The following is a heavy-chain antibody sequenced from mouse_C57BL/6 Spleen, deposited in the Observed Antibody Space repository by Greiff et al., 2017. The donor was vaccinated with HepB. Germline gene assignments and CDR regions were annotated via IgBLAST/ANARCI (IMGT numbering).Heavy chain of an antibody. J-gene: IGHJ3*01. D-gene: IGHD2-3*01. CDR2: INPNNGGT. V-gene: IGHV1-26*01. CDR3: AREGWLLRPFAY. CDR1: GYTFTDYY. Sequence: EVQLQQSGPELVKPGASVKISCKASGYTFTDYYMNWVKQSHGKSLEWIGDINPNNGGTSYNQKFKGKATLTVDKSSSTAYMELRSLTSEDSAVYYCAREGWLLRPFAYWGQGTLVTVSA.